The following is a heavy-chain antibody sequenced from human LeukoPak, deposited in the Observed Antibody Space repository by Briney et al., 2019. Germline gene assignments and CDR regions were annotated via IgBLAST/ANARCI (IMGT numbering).Heavy chain of an antibody. CDR1: GFTFSNYT. Sequence: PGGSLRLSCAASGFTFSNYTMNWVRQAPGKGLEWVSCISRSSSYIHYADSVQGRFTISRDNAKNSLYLQMNSLRAEDTAVYYCAKDWTVMTTVRPHWYFDLWGRGTLVTVSS. CDR3: AKDWTVMTTVRPHWYFDL. CDR2: ISRSSSYI. V-gene: IGHV3-21*04. D-gene: IGHD4-17*01. J-gene: IGHJ2*01.